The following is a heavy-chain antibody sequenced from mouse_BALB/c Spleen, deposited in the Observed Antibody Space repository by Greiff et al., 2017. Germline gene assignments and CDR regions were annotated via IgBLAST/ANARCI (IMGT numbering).Heavy chain of an antibody. CDR3: AGGDDGYPGLFAY. Sequence: DLVKPGASVKLSCKASGYTFTSYWINWIKQRPGQGLEWIGRIAPGSGSTYYNEMFKGKATLTVDTSSSTAYIQLSSLSSEDSAVYFCAGGDDGYPGLFAYWGQGTLVTVSA. D-gene: IGHD2-3*01. CDR1: GYTFTSYW. J-gene: IGHJ3*01. V-gene: IGHV1S41*01. CDR2: IAPGSGST.